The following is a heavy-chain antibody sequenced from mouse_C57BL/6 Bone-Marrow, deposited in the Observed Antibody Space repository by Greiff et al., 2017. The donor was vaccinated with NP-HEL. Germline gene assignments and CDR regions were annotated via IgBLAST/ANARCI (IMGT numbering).Heavy chain of an antibody. CDR1: GFNIKDDY. CDR3: TMVTNWYVDV. D-gene: IGHD2-1*01. Sequence: VQLQQSGAELVRPGASVKLSCTASGFNIKDDYMHWVKQRPEQGLEWIGWIDPENGDTEYASKFQGKATITADTSSNTAYLQLSSLTSEDTAVYYCTMVTNWYVDVWGTGTTVTVSS. CDR2: IDPENGDT. J-gene: IGHJ1*03. V-gene: IGHV14-4*01.